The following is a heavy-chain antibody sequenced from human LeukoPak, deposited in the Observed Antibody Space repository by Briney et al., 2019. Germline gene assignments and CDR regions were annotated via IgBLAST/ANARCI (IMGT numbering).Heavy chain of an antibody. Sequence: PGGSLRLSCAASGFTFSSYWMNSIRQAPGKGLVWVSRIHSDGIGTSYADSVRGRFIISRDNAKNTLYLQMNSLRAEDTAVYSCARYQGTFTYWGQGTLVTVSS. V-gene: IGHV3-74*01. CDR3: ARYQGTFTY. J-gene: IGHJ4*02. CDR2: IHSDGIGT. CDR1: GFTFSSYW. D-gene: IGHD2-2*01.